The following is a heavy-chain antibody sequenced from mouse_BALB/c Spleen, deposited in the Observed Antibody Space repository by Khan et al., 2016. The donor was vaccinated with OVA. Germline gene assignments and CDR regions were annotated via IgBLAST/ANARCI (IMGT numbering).Heavy chain of an antibody. V-gene: IGHV5-4*02. CDR1: GFIFSGYY. CDR2: ISDGGTYT. CDR3: ERGDYGDPFAY. Sequence: EVELVESGGGLVKPGGSLKLSCAASGFIFSGYYMYWVRQTPEKRLEWVATISDGGTYTYYLDSVMGRFTISRDDAKNNLYLQMSSLKAEDTAIYYCERGDYGDPFAYWGQGTLVAVSA. D-gene: IGHD2-13*01. J-gene: IGHJ3*01.